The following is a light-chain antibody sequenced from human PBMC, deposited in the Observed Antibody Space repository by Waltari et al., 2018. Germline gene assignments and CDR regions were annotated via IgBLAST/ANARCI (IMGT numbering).Light chain of an antibody. V-gene: IGKV3-20*01. CDR2: GAS. J-gene: IGKJ2*01. Sequence: IVLTQSPGTLSLSPGERATLPCRASQSVSSNYLAWYQHKPGQAPRLLIYGASSRATGIPDRFSGSGSGTDFTLTISRLEPEDFAVYYCQQYDSSSYTFGQGTKLEIK. CDR3: QQYDSSSYT. CDR1: QSVSSNY.